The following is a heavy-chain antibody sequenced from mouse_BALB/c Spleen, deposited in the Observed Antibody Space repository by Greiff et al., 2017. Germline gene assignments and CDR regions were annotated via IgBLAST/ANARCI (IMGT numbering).Heavy chain of an antibody. J-gene: IGHJ4*01. CDR1: GDSITSGY. V-gene: IGHV3-8*02. CDR3: ARSYGNYYYAMDY. D-gene: IGHD2-10*02. CDR2: ISYSGST. Sequence: EVKLMESGPSLVKPSQTLSLTCSVTGDSITSGYWNWIRKFPGNKLEYMGYISYSGSTYYNPSLKSRISITRDTSKNQYYLQLNSVTTEDTATYYCARSYGNYYYAMDYWGQGTSVTVSS.